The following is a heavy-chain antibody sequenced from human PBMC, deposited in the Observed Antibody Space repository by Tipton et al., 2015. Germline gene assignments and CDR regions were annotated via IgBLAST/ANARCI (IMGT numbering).Heavy chain of an antibody. D-gene: IGHD6-19*01. CDR3: ARTGGVHSSGWEVH. Sequence: PGLVKPSGTLSLTCVVSGDFISSTNWWNWIRQSPGKGLEWIGEMNHSGSTNYSPSLKSRVTISVDTSENQFSLKLNSVTPADTAVYYCARTGGVHSSGWEVHWGQGTLVTVSS. V-gene: IGHV4-4*02. J-gene: IGHJ4*02. CDR2: MNHSGST. CDR1: GDFISSTNW.